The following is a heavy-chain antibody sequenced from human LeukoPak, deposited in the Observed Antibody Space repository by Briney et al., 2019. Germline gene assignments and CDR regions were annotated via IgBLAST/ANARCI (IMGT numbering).Heavy chain of an antibody. V-gene: IGHV3-7*01. CDR1: GFTFSSYW. D-gene: IGHD3-22*01. J-gene: IGHJ3*02. Sequence: GGSLRLSCAASGFTFSSYWMSWVRQAPGKGLEWVANIKQDGSEKYYVDSVKGRFTISRDNAKNSLYLQMNSLRAEDTAVYYCARANYYDSSGYYYVAFDIWGQGTMVTVSS. CDR3: ARANYYDSSGYYYVAFDI. CDR2: IKQDGSEK.